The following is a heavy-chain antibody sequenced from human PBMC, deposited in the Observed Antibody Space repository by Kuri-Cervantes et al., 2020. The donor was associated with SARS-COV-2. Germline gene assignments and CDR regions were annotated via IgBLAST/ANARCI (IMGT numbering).Heavy chain of an antibody. D-gene: IGHD3-22*01. V-gene: IGHV4-30-2*01. Sequence: SETLSLTCTVSGGSISSGGYYWSWIRQPPGKGLEWIGYIYHSGSTYYNPSPKSRVTISVDRSKNQFSLKLSSVTAADTAVYYCARGDPGTLSMISYFQHWGQGTLVTVSS. CDR3: ARGDPGTLSMISYFQH. CDR2: IYHSGST. CDR1: GGSISSGGYY. J-gene: IGHJ1*01.